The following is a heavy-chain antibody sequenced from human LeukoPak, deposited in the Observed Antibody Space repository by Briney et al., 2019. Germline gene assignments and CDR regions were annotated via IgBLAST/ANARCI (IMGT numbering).Heavy chain of an antibody. CDR1: GFTFSSYG. Sequence: GSLRLSCAASGFTFSSYGMHWVRQAPGKGLEWVAVISYDGSNKYYADSVKGRFTISRDNSKNTLYLQMNSLRAEDTAVYYCAKGSGDAFDIWGQGTMVTVSS. J-gene: IGHJ3*02. CDR2: ISYDGSNK. CDR3: AKGSGDAFDI. V-gene: IGHV3-30*18. D-gene: IGHD7-27*01.